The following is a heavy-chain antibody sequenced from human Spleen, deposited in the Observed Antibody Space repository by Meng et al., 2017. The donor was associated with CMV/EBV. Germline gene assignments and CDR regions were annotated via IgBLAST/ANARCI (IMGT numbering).Heavy chain of an antibody. CDR1: GFSLSTSGVG. CDR2: IYWDDDK. D-gene: IGHD6-13*01. J-gene: IGHJ5*02. Sequence: QITLKESGPTLVKPXXXXPXTXTFXGFSLSTSGVGVGWIRQPPGKALEWLALIYWDDDKRYSPSLKSRLTITKDTSKNQVVLTMTNMDPVDTATYYCAHFRIAAAGTGWFDPWGQGTLVTVSS. V-gene: IGHV2-5*02. CDR3: AHFRIAAAGTGWFDP.